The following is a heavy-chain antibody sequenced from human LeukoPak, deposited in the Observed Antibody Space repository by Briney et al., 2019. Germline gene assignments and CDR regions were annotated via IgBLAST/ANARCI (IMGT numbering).Heavy chain of an antibody. J-gene: IGHJ4*02. CDR1: GGSFSGYY. CDR3: ARDLDY. Sequence: PSETLSLTCAVYGGSFSGYYWSWIRQPPGKGLEWIGEINHSGSTNYNPSLKSRVTISVDTSKNQFSLKLSSVTAADTAVYYCARDLDYWGQGTLVTVSS. V-gene: IGHV4-34*01. CDR2: INHSGST.